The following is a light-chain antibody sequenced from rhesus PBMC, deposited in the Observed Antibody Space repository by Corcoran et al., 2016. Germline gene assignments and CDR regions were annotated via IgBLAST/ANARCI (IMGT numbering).Light chain of an antibody. V-gene: IGLV3-36*02. J-gene: IGLJ1*01. CDR2: GDW. CDR3: QGWYVSRELYV. Sequence: SFYLTQPRSMSGSPGQTARITCGADNHGSEHVNWYHQKPGRAPILVIYGDWDRPSGIPERFSGSKSGNTATLTISGVEAGDEADYYCQGWYVSRELYVFGAGTRLTV. CDR1: NHGSEH.